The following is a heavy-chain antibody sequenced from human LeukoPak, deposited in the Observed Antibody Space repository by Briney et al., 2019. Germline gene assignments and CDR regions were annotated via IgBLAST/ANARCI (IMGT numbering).Heavy chain of an antibody. CDR1: GGSFSGYY. J-gene: IGHJ4*02. D-gene: IGHD3-22*01. CDR3: ARRAITMIVRGEFDY. Sequence: ETLSLTCAVYGGSFSGYYWSWIRQPPGKGLEWIGYIYYSGSTNYNPSLKSRVTISVDTSKNQFSLKLSSVTAADTAVYYCARRAITMIVRGEFDYWGQGTLVTVSS. V-gene: IGHV4-59*08. CDR2: IYYSGST.